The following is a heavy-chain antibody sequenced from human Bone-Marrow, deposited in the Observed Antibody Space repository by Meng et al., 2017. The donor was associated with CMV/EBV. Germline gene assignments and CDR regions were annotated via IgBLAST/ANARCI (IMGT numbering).Heavy chain of an antibody. CDR3: ARDRWVEMATTAHYYGMDV. D-gene: IGHD5-24*01. V-gene: IGHV4-59*01. Sequence: SETLSLTCTVSGGSISSYYWSWIRQPPGKGLEWIGYIYYSGSTNYNPSLKSRVTISVDTSKNQFSLKLSSVTAADTAVYYCARDRWVEMATTAHYYGMDVWGQGTTVTGYS. J-gene: IGHJ6*01. CDR2: IYYSGST. CDR1: GGSISSYY.